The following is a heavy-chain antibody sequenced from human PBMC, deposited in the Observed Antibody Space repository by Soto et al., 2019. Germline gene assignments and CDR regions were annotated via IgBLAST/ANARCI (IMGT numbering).Heavy chain of an antibody. D-gene: IGHD4-17*01. V-gene: IGHV3-30*18. CDR3: AKHDYGEPYH. J-gene: IGHJ4*02. CDR1: GFTFSTYG. Sequence: ESGGGVVQPGRSLRLSCAASGFTFSTYGMHWVRQAPGKGLEWVALISYDGSKKYYADSVKGRFTISRDNSKNTLYLQMNSPRAEDTAVYYCAKHDYGEPYHWGQGTLVTVSS. CDR2: ISYDGSKK.